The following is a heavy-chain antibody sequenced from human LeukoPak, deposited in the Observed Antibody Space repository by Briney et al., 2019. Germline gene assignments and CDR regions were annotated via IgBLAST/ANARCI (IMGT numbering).Heavy chain of an antibody. CDR3: AKDRPIAAAGTLDY. CDR2: IRYDGSNK. V-gene: IGHV3-30*02. Sequence: GGSLRLSCAASGFTFSSYGMHWVRQAPGKGLEGVAFIRYDGSNKYYADSVKGRFTISRDNSKNTLYLQMNSLRAEDTAVYYCAKDRPIAAAGTLDYWGQGTLVTVSS. D-gene: IGHD6-13*01. CDR1: GFTFSSYG. J-gene: IGHJ4*02.